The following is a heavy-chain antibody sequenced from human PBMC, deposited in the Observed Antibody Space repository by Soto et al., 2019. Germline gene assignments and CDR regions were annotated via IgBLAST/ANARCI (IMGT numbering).Heavy chain of an antibody. CDR3: ARDEDPYCGGECSIQH. D-gene: IGHD2-21*01. Sequence: SVTVSCKASVGTFIIYAISWVRQAPGQGLEWMGGIIPIFGTANYAQKFQGRVTITADESTSTAYMELSSLRSEDTAVYYCARDEDPYCGGECSIQHWGQGTLVTVSS. J-gene: IGHJ1*01. CDR1: VGTFIIYA. CDR2: IIPIFGTA. V-gene: IGHV1-69*01.